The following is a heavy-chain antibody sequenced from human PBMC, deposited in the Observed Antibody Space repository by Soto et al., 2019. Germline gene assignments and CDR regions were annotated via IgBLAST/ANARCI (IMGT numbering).Heavy chain of an antibody. CDR3: ARGAKLGYCSSTSCQSYGMDV. J-gene: IGHJ6*02. V-gene: IGHV5-51*01. Sequence: GESLKISCNGSGYSFTIYWVGWVRQMPGKGLEWMGIIYPDDSDTRYSPSFQGQVTISADKSISTAYLQWSSLKASDSAIYYCARGAKLGYCSSTSCQSYGMDVWGQGTTVTVSS. CDR2: IYPDDSDT. CDR1: GYSFTIYW. D-gene: IGHD2-2*01.